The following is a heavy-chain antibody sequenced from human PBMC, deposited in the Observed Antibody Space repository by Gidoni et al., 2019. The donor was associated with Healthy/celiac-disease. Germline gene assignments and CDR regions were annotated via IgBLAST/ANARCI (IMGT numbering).Heavy chain of an antibody. CDR1: GFTFSSYG. V-gene: IGHV3-30*18. CDR2: ISYDGSNK. D-gene: IGHD6-13*01. CDR3: AKDRESSSWYASY. J-gene: IGHJ4*02. Sequence: QVLLVESGGGVVQPGMSLRLSCAASGFTFSSYGMHWVRPAPGKGLEWVAVISYDGSNKYYADSVKGRFTISRDNSKNTLYLQMNSLRAEDTAVYYCAKDRESSSWYASYWGQGTLVTVSS.